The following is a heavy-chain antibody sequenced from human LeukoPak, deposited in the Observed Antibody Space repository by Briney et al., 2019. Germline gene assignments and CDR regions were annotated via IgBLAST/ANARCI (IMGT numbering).Heavy chain of an antibody. CDR2: IIHIFGTA. Sequence: GSSVTVSCKASGGTFSRYAISWVRQAPGQGLEWMGVIIHIFGTANYAQKFQGRVTITADVSTSTAYMELSSLRSEDTAVYYCARGPRYSYQPTGDFDIWGQGTMVTVSS. J-gene: IGHJ3*02. CDR1: GGTFSRYA. D-gene: IGHD5-18*01. CDR3: ARGPRYSYQPTGDFDI. V-gene: IGHV1-69*13.